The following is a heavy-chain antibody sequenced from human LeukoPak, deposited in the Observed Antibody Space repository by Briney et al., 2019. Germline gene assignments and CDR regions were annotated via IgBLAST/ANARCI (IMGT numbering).Heavy chain of an antibody. CDR3: ARRQFYYYGMDV. D-gene: IGHD5-24*01. CDR2: INSGGSSI. Sequence: GGSLRLSCAASGFTFNTYEMNWVRQAPGKGLEWVSYINSGGSSIYYADSVKGRFTISRDNAKNSLYLQMNSLRAEDTAVYYCARRQFYYYGMDVWGQGTTVTVS. CDR1: GFTFNTYE. J-gene: IGHJ6*02. V-gene: IGHV3-48*03.